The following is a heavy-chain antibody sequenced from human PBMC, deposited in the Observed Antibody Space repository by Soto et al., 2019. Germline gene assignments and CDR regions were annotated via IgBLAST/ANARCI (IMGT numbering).Heavy chain of an antibody. CDR3: ARILCGWFNEQPADY. Sequence: GSGPTLVNPTQTLTLTCTFSGFSLSTSGMCVSWIRQPPGKALEWLARIDWDDDKYYSTSLKTRLTISKDTSKNQVVLTMTNMDPVDTATYYCARILCGWFNEQPADYWGQGTLVTVPQ. CDR1: GFSLSTSGMC. J-gene: IGHJ4*02. D-gene: IGHD6-19*01. CDR2: IDWDDDK. V-gene: IGHV2-70*11.